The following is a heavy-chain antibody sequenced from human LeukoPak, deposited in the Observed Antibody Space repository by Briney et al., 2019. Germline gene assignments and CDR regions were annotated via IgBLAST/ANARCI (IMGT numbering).Heavy chain of an antibody. CDR2: INHSGST. CDR3: ARLGTQLVRKNWFDP. J-gene: IGHJ5*02. Sequence: PSETLSLTCAVYGGSFSGYYWSWIRQPPGKGLEWIGEINHSGSTNYNPSLKSRVTISVDTSKNQFSLKLSSATAADTAVYYCARLGTQLVRKNWFDPWGQGTLVTVSS. V-gene: IGHV4-34*01. D-gene: IGHD6-13*01. CDR1: GGSFSGYY.